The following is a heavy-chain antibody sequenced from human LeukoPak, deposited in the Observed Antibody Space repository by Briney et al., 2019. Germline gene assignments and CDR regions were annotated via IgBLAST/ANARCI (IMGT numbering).Heavy chain of an antibody. CDR3: ARDVPYHDTSEAFDI. D-gene: IGHD3-22*01. J-gene: IGHJ3*02. V-gene: IGHV3-74*03. Sequence: GGSLRLSCAASEFTFSSFWMHWVRQAPGKGPEWVSRINADGTSTTYAASVKGRFTMSRDNAKNTLYLQMNSLGAEDTAVYYCARDVPYHDTSEAFDIWGQGTMVTVSS. CDR1: EFTFSSFW. CDR2: INADGTST.